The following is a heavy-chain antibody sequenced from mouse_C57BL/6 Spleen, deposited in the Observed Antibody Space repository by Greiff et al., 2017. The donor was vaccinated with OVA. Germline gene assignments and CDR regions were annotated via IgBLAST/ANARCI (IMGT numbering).Heavy chain of an antibody. Sequence: EVQLQESGTVLARPGASVKMSCKTSGYTFTSYWMHWVKQRPGQGLEWIGAIYPGNSDTSSNPKYKSNAKLTEDTSASTAYMELSSLTKEDSAVYYCTSDYDGSSYDWGKGTTLTVSS. J-gene: IGHJ2*01. V-gene: IGHV1-5*01. CDR2: IYPGNSDT. CDR3: TSDYDGSSYD. D-gene: IGHD1-1*01. CDR1: GYTFTSYW.